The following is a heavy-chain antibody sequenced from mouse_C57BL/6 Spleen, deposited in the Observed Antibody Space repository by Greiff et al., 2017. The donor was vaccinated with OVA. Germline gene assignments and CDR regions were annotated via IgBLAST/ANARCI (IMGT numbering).Heavy chain of an antibody. CDR2: IYPRSGNT. CDR1: GYTFTSYG. V-gene: IGHV1-81*01. J-gene: IGHJ4*01. Sequence: VKLMESGAELARPGASVKLSCKASGYTFTSYGISWVKQRTGQGLEWIGEIYPRSGNTYYNEKFKGKATLTADKSSSTAYMELRSLTSEDSAVYFCARRGLGRGYAMDYWGQGTSVTVSS. D-gene: IGHD3-2*02. CDR3: ARRGLGRGYAMDY.